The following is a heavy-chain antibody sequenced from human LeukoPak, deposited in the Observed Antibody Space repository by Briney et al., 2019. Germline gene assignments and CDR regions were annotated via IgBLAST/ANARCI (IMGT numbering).Heavy chain of an antibody. CDR1: GGSISTYY. D-gene: IGHD6-19*01. CDR2: IYYGEST. CDR3: ARSIAVAPIRLDP. V-gene: IGHV4-59*08. J-gene: IGHJ5*02. Sequence: SETLSLTCTVSGGSISTYYWSWIRQPPGKGLEWIGHIYYGESTNYSPSLKSRVSISVDTSKNQFSLSLSSVTAADTAVYYCARSIAVAPIRLDPWGQGTLVTVSS.